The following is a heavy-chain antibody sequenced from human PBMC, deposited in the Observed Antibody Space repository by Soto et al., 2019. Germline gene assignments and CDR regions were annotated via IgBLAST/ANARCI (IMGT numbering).Heavy chain of an antibody. CDR2: ISWNSGSI. CDR1: GFTFDDYA. J-gene: IGHJ4*02. Sequence: GGSLRLSCAASGFTFDDYAMHWVRQAPGKGLEWVSGISWNSGSIGYADSVKGRFTISRDNAKNSLYLQMNSLRAEDTALYYCAKDKIPYSSSWYYFDYWGQGTLVTVSS. D-gene: IGHD6-13*01. CDR3: AKDKIPYSSSWYYFDY. V-gene: IGHV3-9*01.